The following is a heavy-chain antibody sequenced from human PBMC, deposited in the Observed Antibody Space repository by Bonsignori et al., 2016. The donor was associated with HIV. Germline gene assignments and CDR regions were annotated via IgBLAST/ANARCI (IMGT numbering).Heavy chain of an antibody. CDR3: ARASAEDEWLSYRFGGKYYYMDV. CDR2: INHSGST. V-gene: IGHV4-34*02. Sequence: QVQLQQWGAGLLKPSETLSLTCAVYGGSFSPFYWTWIRQTPGKGLEWIGEINHSGSTNYNPSLESRVSMSVDTSKNHFSLKLTSVTAADTAVYFCARASAEDEWLSYRFGGKYYYMDVWGKGDHGSPSP. CDR1: GGSFSPFY. J-gene: IGHJ6*03. D-gene: IGHD3-3*01.